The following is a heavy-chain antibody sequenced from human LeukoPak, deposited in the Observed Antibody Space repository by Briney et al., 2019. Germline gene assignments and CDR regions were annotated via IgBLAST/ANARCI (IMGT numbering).Heavy chain of an antibody. J-gene: IGHJ5*02. CDR3: ARDHRYYYDSSGYYDYNWFDP. D-gene: IGHD3-22*01. CDR1: GGTFSSYA. V-gene: IGHV1-69*05. Sequence: SVKVSCKASGGTFSSYAISWVRQAPGQGLEWMGRIIPIFGTANYAQKFQGRVTITTDESTSTAYMELSSLRSEETAVYYCARDHRYYYDSSGYYDYNWFDPWGQGTLVTVSS. CDR2: IIPIFGTA.